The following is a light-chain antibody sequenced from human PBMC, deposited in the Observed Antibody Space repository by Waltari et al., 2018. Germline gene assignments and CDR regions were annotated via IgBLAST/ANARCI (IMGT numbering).Light chain of an antibody. CDR2: DGS. Sequence: IVMTQSPDTLSVSPGERATVSCRASQSVSSNLAWYQQKPGQAPRLLIYDGSTRATDIPVRFSGSGSGTEFTLTISSVQSEDFAIYYCQQYDKWTLYTFGQGTKLEIK. J-gene: IGKJ2*01. CDR1: QSVSSN. V-gene: IGKV3-15*01. CDR3: QQYDKWTLYT.